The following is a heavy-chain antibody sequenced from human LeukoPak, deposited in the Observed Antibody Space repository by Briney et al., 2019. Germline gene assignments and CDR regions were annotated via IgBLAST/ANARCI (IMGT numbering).Heavy chain of an antibody. Sequence: SETLSLTCAVYGGSFSGYYWSWIRQPPGKGLEWIGEINHSGSTNYNPSLKSRVTISVDTSKNQFSLKLSSVTAADTAVYYCSRRRRNTYYYCYYMDVWGKGTTVTVSS. J-gene: IGHJ6*03. CDR1: GGSFSGYY. V-gene: IGHV4-34*01. CDR2: INHSGST. CDR3: SRRRRNTYYYCYYMDV.